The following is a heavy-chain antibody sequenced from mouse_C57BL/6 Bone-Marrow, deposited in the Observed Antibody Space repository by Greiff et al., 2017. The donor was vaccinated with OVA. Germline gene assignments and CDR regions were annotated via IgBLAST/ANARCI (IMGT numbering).Heavy chain of an antibody. CDR2: IYPSDSET. V-gene: IGHV1-61*01. Sequence: VQLQQPGAELVRPGSSVKLSCKASGYTFTSYWMDWVKQRPGQGLEWIGNIYPSDSETHYNQKFKDKATLTVDKSSSTAYMQLSSLTSEDSAVYYCSYSNYDAMDYWGQGTSVPVSS. CDR3: SYSNYDAMDY. CDR1: GYTFTSYW. J-gene: IGHJ4*01. D-gene: IGHD2-5*01.